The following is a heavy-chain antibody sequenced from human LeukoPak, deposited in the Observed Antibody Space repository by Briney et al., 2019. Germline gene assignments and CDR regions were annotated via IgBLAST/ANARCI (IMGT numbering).Heavy chain of an antibody. V-gene: IGHV3-64*01. J-gene: IGHJ4*02. CDR1: GFTFSSYA. CDR3: ARVNSGYYYGY. Sequence: PGGSLRLSCAASGFTFSSYAMHWVRQAPGKGLEYVSAISSNGGSTYYANSVKGRFTISRDNSKNTLYLQMGSLRAEDMAVYYCARVNSGYYYGYWGQGTLVTVSS. CDR2: ISSNGGST. D-gene: IGHD3-22*01.